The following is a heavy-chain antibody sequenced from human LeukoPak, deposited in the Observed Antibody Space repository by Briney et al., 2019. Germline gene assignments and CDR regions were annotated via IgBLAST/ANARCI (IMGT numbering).Heavy chain of an antibody. D-gene: IGHD1-26*01. CDR1: EFTISDYY. V-gene: IGHV3-11*01. CDR3: AANYSPGASEGIDI. J-gene: IGHJ3*02. Sequence: GGSLRLSCAASEFTISDYYMSWIRQAPGKGLEWGSYITSGGTSIYYADSVKGRFTISRDNAKSSLYLQMNSLIGQDTPVYYCAANYSPGASEGIDIWGQGTMVTVSS. CDR2: ITSGGTSI.